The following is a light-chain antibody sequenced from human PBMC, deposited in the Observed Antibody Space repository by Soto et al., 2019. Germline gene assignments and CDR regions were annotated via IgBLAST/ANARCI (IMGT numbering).Light chain of an antibody. CDR3: AAWDDSLNGYV. Sequence: QSVLTQSPSPSGTPGQRVTISCSGSSSNIGSNSVNWYQQLPGTAPKLLIYNNNQRPSGVPDRFSGSKSGTSASLAISGLQSEDEADYYCAAWDDSLNGYVFGTGTKLTVL. J-gene: IGLJ1*01. CDR2: NNN. CDR1: SSNIGSNS. V-gene: IGLV1-44*01.